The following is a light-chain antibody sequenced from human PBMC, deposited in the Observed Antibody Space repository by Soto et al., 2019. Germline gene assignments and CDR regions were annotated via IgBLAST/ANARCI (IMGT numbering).Light chain of an antibody. CDR3: AAWDDSLNGFV. CDR1: SSNIGSNT. Sequence: QSVLTQPPSASGTPGQRVTISCSGSSSNIGSNTVNWYQQLPGTAPKVLFYSDNQRPSGVPDRFSASKSGTSASLAISGPQSEDEADYYCAAWDDSLNGFVFGTGTKVTVL. J-gene: IGLJ1*01. CDR2: SDN. V-gene: IGLV1-44*01.